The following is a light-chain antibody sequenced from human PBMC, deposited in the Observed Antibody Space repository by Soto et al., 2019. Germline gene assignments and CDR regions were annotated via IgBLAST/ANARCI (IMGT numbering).Light chain of an antibody. J-gene: IGKJ5*01. CDR1: RSVSSN. Sequence: EIVMTQSPATLSVSPGERATLSCRASRSVSSNLAWYQQKPGQAPRLLIYGPSTRATGIPARFSGSGSGTEFTLTISSLQSEDFEIYYCQQYKTWPAITFGQRTRLEIK. CDR3: QQYKTWPAIT. CDR2: GPS. V-gene: IGKV3D-15*01.